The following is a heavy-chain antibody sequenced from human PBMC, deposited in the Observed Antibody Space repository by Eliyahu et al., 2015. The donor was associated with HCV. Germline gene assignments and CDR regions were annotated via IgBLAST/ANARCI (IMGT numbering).Heavy chain of an antibody. Sequence: QVQLVESGGGVVQPGRSLRLSCAASGFTFSSYGMHWVRQAPGKGLEWVAVISYDGSNKYYADSVKGRFTISRDNSKNTLYLQMNSLRAEDTAVYYCAKDLGYGQIPSFDYWGQGTLVTVSS. CDR3: AKDLGYGQIPSFDY. CDR2: ISYDGSNK. J-gene: IGHJ4*02. D-gene: IGHD5-18*01. CDR1: GFTFSSYG. V-gene: IGHV3-30*18.